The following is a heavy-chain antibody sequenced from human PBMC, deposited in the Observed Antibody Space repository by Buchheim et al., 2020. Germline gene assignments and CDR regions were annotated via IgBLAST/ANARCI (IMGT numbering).Heavy chain of an antibody. CDR2: ISSGGGYI. CDR3: ARRGVWGYCSSTSCYSDYYYMDV. Sequence: EVQLVESGGGLVKPGGSLRLSCAASGFTFSSHSMNWVRRAPGKGLEWVSSISSGGGYIYYADSVKGRFTISRDNAKNSLYLQMNSLRAEDTAVYYCARRGVWGYCSSTSCYSDYYYMDVWGKGTT. CDR1: GFTFSSHS. V-gene: IGHV3-21*04. J-gene: IGHJ6*03. D-gene: IGHD2-2*01.